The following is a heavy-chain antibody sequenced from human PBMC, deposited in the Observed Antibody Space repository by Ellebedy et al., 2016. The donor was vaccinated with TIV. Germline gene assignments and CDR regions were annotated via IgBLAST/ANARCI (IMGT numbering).Heavy chain of an antibody. Sequence: GESLKISCAASGFTFSSYAMSWVRQAPGKGLEWVSAISGSGGSTYYADSVKGRFTISRDNSKNTLYLQMNSLRAEDTAVYYCAKTFVSLYGSGGAYGMDVWGQGTTVTVSS. CDR2: ISGSGGST. CDR1: GFTFSSYA. J-gene: IGHJ6*02. V-gene: IGHV3-23*01. CDR3: AKTFVSLYGSGGAYGMDV. D-gene: IGHD3-10*01.